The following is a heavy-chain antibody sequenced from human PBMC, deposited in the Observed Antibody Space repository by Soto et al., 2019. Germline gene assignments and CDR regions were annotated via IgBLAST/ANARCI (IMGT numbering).Heavy chain of an antibody. CDR2: ISDDGDST. CDR3: AKSLSTAVNYGLDV. CDR1: GFTFSDNA. V-gene: IGHV3-23*01. J-gene: IGHJ6*02. Sequence: PGGSLRLSCVASGFTFSDNAMTWFRQAPGKGLEWVSSISDDGDSTYYADSVKGRFAVSRDNSKNTLFLHMNSLGAEDTAVYYCAKSLSTAVNYGLDVWGQGTSVTVSS. D-gene: IGHD2-2*01.